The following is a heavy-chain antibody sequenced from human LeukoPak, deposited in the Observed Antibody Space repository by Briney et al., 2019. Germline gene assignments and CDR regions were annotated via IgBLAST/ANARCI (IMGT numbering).Heavy chain of an antibody. CDR3: ARGRDQRLYSGDNWFDP. J-gene: IGHJ5*02. V-gene: IGHV4-34*01. CDR1: GGSFSGYY. D-gene: IGHD2-2*02. CDR2: INHSGST. Sequence: SETLSLTCAVYGGSFSGYYWSWIRQPPGKGLEWIGEINHSGSTNYNPSPKSRVTISVDTSKNQFSLKLSSVTAADTAVYYCARGRDQRLYSGDNWFDPWGQGTLVTVSS.